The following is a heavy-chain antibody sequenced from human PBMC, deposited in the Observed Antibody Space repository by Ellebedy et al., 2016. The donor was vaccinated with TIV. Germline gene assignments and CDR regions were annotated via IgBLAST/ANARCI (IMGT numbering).Heavy chain of an antibody. D-gene: IGHD6-19*01. CDR1: GFPFSDFW. CDR2: INSDATHS. Sequence: GESLKISCVASGFPFSDFWIHWVRQIPGKGLVWVSRINSDATHSDYADSVRGRFTTSRDNAKNTLFLQMNSLRVEDTGVYYCVRLAGPTDHWGRGTLVTVSS. J-gene: IGHJ5*02. V-gene: IGHV3-74*01. CDR3: VRLAGPTDH.